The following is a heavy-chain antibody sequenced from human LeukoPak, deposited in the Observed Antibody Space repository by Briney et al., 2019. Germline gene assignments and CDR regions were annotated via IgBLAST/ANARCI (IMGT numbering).Heavy chain of an antibody. D-gene: IGHD3-3*01. V-gene: IGHV3-30*18. CDR3: AKTRTIFGVVGYMDV. Sequence: GGSLRLPCAASGFTFSTYGMHWVRQAPGKGLEWVAVISYDGSNKYYADSVKGRFTISRDNSKKTLDLQMNSLRGEDTAVYYCAKTRTIFGVVGYMDVWGKGTTVTVSS. CDR1: GFTFSTYG. J-gene: IGHJ6*03. CDR2: ISYDGSNK.